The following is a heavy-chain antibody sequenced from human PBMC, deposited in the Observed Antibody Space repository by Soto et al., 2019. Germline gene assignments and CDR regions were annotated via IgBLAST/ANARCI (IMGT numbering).Heavy chain of an antibody. V-gene: IGHV3-30*18. CDR2: ISYDGSKK. CDR1: GFSFSGYG. D-gene: IGHD6-6*01. Sequence: GGSRRLSCAASGFSFSGYGMHWGRQAPGKGLEWVAVISYDGSKKYYADSVKGRFTISRDNSKNTLYLQMNSLRAEDTAVYYCAKDPYSSSSTVDYWGQGTLVTVSS. J-gene: IGHJ4*02. CDR3: AKDPYSSSSTVDY.